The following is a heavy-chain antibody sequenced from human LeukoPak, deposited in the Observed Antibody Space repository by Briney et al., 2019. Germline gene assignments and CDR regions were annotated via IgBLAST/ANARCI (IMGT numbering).Heavy chain of an antibody. Sequence: GGSLRLSCAASGFTFSASWMTWVRQAPGKGLEWVANIKQDGSEKYYVDSVKGRFTISRDNAKNSLYLQMNSLRAEDTAVYYCARRRDSGSLQHFDYWGQGTLVTVSS. CDR2: IKQDGSEK. CDR3: ARRRDSGSLQHFDY. D-gene: IGHD1-26*01. CDR1: GFTFSASW. V-gene: IGHV3-7*03. J-gene: IGHJ4*02.